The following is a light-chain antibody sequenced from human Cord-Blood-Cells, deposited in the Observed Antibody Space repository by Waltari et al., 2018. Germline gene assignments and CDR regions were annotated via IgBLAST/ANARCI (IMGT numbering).Light chain of an antibody. CDR1: SSDVGGYNY. J-gene: IGLJ3*02. CDR3: SSYTSSSKV. Sequence: QSALTQPASVSGSPGQSITISCTGTSSDVGGYNYVSWYQQHPGKAHKLMIYDVSKRPSGVSNRFSGSKSGNTASLTISGLQAEDEADYYCSSYTSSSKVFGGGTKLTVL. CDR2: DVS. V-gene: IGLV2-14*01.